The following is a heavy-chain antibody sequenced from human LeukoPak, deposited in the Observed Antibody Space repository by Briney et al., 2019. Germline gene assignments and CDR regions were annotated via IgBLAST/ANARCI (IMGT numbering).Heavy chain of an antibody. V-gene: IGHV1-46*01. Sequence: GASVKVSCKASGYTFTSYYMHWVRQAPGQGLEWMRIINPSGGSTSYAQKFQGRVTMTRDTSTSTVYMELSSLRSEDTAVYYCARAEEVPAAIGGYFDYWGQGTLVTVSS. CDR2: INPSGGST. D-gene: IGHD2-2*02. CDR3: ARAEEVPAAIGGYFDY. J-gene: IGHJ4*02. CDR1: GYTFTSYY.